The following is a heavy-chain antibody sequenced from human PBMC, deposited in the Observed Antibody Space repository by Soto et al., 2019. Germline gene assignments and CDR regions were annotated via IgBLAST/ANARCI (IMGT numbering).Heavy chain of an antibody. J-gene: IGHJ4*02. D-gene: IGHD4-17*01. CDR2: IYYSGST. CDR1: GGSFSGYY. CDR3: VHHGGDPYYHDF. V-gene: IGHV4-34*01. Sequence: SETLSLTCAVYGGSFSGYYWSWVRQPPGKALEWLGEIYYSGSTKYNPSLNSRVTISADQSKNDFSLRLSSVTAADTAVYYCVHHGGDPYYHDFWGQGMLVTVSS.